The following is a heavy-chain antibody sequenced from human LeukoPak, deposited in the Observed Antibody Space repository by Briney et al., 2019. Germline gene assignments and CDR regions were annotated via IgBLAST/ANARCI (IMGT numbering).Heavy chain of an antibody. CDR3: ARGDIVATMGGYYYYYMDV. V-gene: IGHV4-34*01. Sequence: SETLSRTCAVYGVSFSDYYWSWIRQPPGKGLEWIGEINHSGSTNYNPSLKSRVTMSVDTSKNQFSLKLSSVTAADTAVYYCARGDIVATMGGYYYYYMDVWGKGTTVTVSS. D-gene: IGHD5-12*01. CDR1: GVSFSDYY. J-gene: IGHJ6*03. CDR2: INHSGST.